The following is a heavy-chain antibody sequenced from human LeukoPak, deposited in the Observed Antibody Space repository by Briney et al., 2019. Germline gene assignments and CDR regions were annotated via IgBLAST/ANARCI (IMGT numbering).Heavy chain of an antibody. V-gene: IGHV1-3*01. D-gene: IGHD5-18*01. CDR3: ARELTAMVFDT. J-gene: IGHJ5*02. Sequence: ASVKVSCKASGYTFTRYAVHWVRQAPGQRLEWMGWINAGAGGTKYSQKFQGRVSIARDTCASTVYLEVSSLKFEDTAVYYCARELTAMVFDTWGQGTLVNVSS. CDR1: GYTFTRYA. CDR2: INAGAGGT.